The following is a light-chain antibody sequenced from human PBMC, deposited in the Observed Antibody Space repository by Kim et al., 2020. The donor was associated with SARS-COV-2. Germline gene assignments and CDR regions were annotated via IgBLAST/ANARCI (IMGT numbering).Light chain of an antibody. J-gene: IGKJ2*01. CDR2: KAS. Sequence: SASLGAGVTTTCRASQSINSWLSSCQQKPGKAPKLLIYKASTLQTGVPSRFSGNESGTEFTLTISSLQPDDCATYYCQQYNSYPYNFGQGTKLEI. CDR3: QQYNSYPYN. CDR1: QSINSW. V-gene: IGKV1-5*03.